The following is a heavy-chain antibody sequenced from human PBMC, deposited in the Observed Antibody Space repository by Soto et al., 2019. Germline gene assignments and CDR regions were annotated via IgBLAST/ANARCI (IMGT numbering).Heavy chain of an antibody. CDR2: INAGNGNT. J-gene: IGHJ5*02. V-gene: IGHV1-3*01. CDR1: GYTFTSYA. CDR3: ARSDLLELPDP. Sequence: GASVKVSCEASGYTFTSYAMHWVRQAPGQRLEWMGWINAGNGNTKYSQKFQGRVTITRDTSASTAYMELSSLRSEDTAVYYCARSDLLELPDPWGQGTLVTVSS. D-gene: IGHD1-7*01.